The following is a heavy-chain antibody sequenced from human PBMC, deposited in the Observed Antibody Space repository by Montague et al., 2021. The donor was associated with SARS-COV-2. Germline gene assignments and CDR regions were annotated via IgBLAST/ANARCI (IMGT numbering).Heavy chain of an antibody. CDR3: ATSRFLEWLFTMDGTFDY. CDR2: ISGGGGST. D-gene: IGHD3-3*01. CDR1: GLTFSSYA. J-gene: IGHJ4*02. Sequence: SLRLSCAASGLTFSSYAMSWVRQAPGKGLEWVSAISGGGGSTYYADSVKGRFTISRDNSKNTLYLQMNSLRAEDTAVYYCATSRFLEWLFTMDGTFDYWGQGTLVTVS. V-gene: IGHV3-23*01.